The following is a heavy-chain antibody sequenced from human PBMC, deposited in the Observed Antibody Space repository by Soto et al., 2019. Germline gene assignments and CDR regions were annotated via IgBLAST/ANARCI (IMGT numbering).Heavy chain of an antibody. D-gene: IGHD5-18*01. J-gene: IGHJ6*02. CDR1: GGTFSSYA. V-gene: IGHV1-69*13. CDR3: ARVGSYGLYYYYYYGMDV. Sequence: ASVKVSCKASGGTFSSYAISWVRQAPGQGLEWMGGIIPIFGTANYAQKLQGRVTITADESTSTAYMELSSLRSEDTAVYYCARVGSYGLYYYYYYGMDVWGQGTTVTVSS. CDR2: IIPIFGTA.